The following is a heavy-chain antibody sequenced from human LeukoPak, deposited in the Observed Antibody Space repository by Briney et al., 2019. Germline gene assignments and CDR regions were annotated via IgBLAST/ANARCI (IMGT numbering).Heavy chain of an antibody. CDR2: ISGSGDTP. Sequence: PGGSLRLSCAASGFTFSCYPMSWVRQAPGKGLEGVSGISGSGDTPYYADSVKGRFTISRDNSKSTLYLQMNSLRAEDTAVYYWARILGSYWTPGYGYWGKGTLVTVSS. V-gene: IGHV3-23*01. CDR1: GFTFSCYP. D-gene: IGHD1-26*01. J-gene: IGHJ4*02. CDR3: ARILGSYWTPGYGY.